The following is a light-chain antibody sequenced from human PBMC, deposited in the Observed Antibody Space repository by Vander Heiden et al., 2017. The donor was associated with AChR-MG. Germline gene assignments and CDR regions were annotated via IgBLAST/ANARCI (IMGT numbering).Light chain of an antibody. J-gene: IGLJ3*02. CDR3: AAWDVSLNGWV. CDR1: SSNIGTNS. Sequence: QSVLTQPPSVSVAPGQRVTISCSGSSSNIGTNSVNWYQQFPGKAPKVLISSSDQRPSGVRDRFSSSTSGTSAYLALSGLQSEDEADYYCAAWDVSLNGWVFGGGTKLTVL. V-gene: IGLV1-44*01. CDR2: SSD.